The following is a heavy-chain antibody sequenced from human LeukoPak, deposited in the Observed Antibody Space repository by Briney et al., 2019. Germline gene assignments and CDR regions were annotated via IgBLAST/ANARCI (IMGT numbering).Heavy chain of an antibody. Sequence: PGGSLRLSCAASGFTFSSHSMKWVRQAPGEGLEWGSSISSRSSYVYYADSVKGRFTISRDNSKNTLYLQMNSLRAEDTAVYYCAKNTPSWSGYWTPFFDYWGQGTLVTVSS. CDR3: AKNTPSWSGYWTPFFDY. D-gene: IGHD3-3*01. J-gene: IGHJ4*02. CDR2: ISSRSSYV. CDR1: GFTFSSHS. V-gene: IGHV3-21*04.